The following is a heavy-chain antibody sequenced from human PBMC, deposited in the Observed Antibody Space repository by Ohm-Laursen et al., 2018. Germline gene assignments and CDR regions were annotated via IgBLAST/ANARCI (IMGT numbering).Heavy chain of an antibody. V-gene: IGHV1-24*01. Sequence: ASVKVSCKVSGYTLTELSMHWVRQAPGKGLEWMGGFDPEDGETIYAQKFQGRVTMTEDTSTDTAYMELSSLRSEDPAVYYYAKAPFYTPVHAKRNWGQGTLVTVSS. J-gene: IGHJ4*02. CDR1: GYTLTELS. D-gene: IGHD2/OR15-2a*01. CDR2: FDPEDGET. CDR3: AKAPFYTPVHAKRN.